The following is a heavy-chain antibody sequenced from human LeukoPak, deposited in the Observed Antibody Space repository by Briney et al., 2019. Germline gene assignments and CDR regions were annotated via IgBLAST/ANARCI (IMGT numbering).Heavy chain of an antibody. V-gene: IGHV3-74*01. Sequence: GGSLRLSCAASGFTFSSYWMHWVRQVPGKGLVWVPRINSDGSSASYADSVKGRFTISRDNAKNTLYVQMNSLRPEDTAVYYCSTGSGHAFDIWGRGTMVTVSS. CDR1: GFTFSSYW. D-gene: IGHD3-10*01. CDR3: STGSGHAFDI. J-gene: IGHJ3*02. CDR2: INSDGSSA.